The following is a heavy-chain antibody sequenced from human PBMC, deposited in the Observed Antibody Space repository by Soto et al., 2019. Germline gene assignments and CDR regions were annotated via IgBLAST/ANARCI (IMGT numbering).Heavy chain of an antibody. J-gene: IGHJ4*02. Sequence: EVQLLESGGGLVQPGGSLRLSCAASGFTFSNYAMSWVRQAPGKGLEWVSAISPSGSSTYADSVKGRFLIYRDNSKNTLYLQMNSPSADDTAVYYCAKESITIFGVVMNYFDSWGQGTLVTVSS. D-gene: IGHD3-3*01. CDR2: ISPSGSST. CDR3: AKESITIFGVVMNYFDS. CDR1: GFTFSNYA. V-gene: IGHV3-23*01.